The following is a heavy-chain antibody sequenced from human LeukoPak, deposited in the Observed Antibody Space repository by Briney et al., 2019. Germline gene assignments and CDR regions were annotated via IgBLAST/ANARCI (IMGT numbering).Heavy chain of an antibody. V-gene: IGHV4-4*07. CDR2: IYGSGST. CDR1: GGSISSYY. Sequence: SETLSLTCTVSGGSISSYYWSWIRQPAGKGLEWIGHIYGSGSTNYNPSLKSRVTLSVDTSKNQFSLKLSSVTAADTAVYYCAVSYSGSWHPVDYWGQGTLVTVSS. D-gene: IGHD6-13*01. CDR3: AVSYSGSWHPVDY. J-gene: IGHJ4*02.